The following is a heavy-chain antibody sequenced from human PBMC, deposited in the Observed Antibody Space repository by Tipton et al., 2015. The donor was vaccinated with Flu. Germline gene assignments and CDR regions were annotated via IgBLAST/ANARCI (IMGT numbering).Heavy chain of an antibody. D-gene: IGHD4/OR15-4a*01. CDR3: ARAAQPTIWNYFDY. Sequence: TLSLTCTVSGGSISSYYWGWIRQPPGKGLEWIGYIYYSGSTNYNPSLKSRVTISVDTSKNQFSLKLSSVTAADTAVYYCARAAQPTIWNYFDYWGQGTLVTVSS. V-gene: IGHV4-59*12. CDR2: IYYSGST. CDR1: GGSISSYY. J-gene: IGHJ4*02.